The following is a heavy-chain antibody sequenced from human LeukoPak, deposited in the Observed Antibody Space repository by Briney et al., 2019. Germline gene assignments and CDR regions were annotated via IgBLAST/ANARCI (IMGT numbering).Heavy chain of an antibody. CDR1: GYTFTSYY. Sequence: GASVKVSCKASGYTFTSYYMHWVRQAPGQGLEWMGIINPSGGSTSYAQKFQGRVTMTRDMSTSTVYMELSSLRSEDTAVYYCARVSVGATKLAYFDYWGQGTLVTVSS. CDR3: ARVSVGATKLAYFDY. CDR2: INPSGGST. J-gene: IGHJ4*02. V-gene: IGHV1-46*01. D-gene: IGHD1-26*01.